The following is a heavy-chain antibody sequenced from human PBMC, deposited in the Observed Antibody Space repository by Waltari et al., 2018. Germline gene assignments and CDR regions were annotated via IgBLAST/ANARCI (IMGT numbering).Heavy chain of an antibody. Sequence: QVQLVQSGAEVKKPGSSLRVSCKIIGDTANTYGINWVRQAPGEGLEWMGGTVPIYGAENYAENFQDRVTFTADESTNTAYMELSSLRSEDTAVYYCATSLRFFDYWGQGTLVTVSS. V-gene: IGHV1-69*13. CDR3: ATSLRFFDY. D-gene: IGHD3-3*01. J-gene: IGHJ4*02. CDR1: GDTANTYG. CDR2: TVPIYGAE.